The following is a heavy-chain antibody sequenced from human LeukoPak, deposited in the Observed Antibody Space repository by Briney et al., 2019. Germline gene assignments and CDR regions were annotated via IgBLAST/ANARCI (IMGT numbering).Heavy chain of an antibody. Sequence: SVKVSCKASGGTFSSYAISWVRQAPGQGREWMGGIIPIFGTANYAQKFQGRVTITTDESTSTAYMELSSLRSEDTAVYYCATLPVGYYYMDVWGRGTTVTVSS. V-gene: IGHV1-69*05. CDR1: GGTFSSYA. J-gene: IGHJ6*03. CDR3: ATLPVGYYYMDV. D-gene: IGHD1-26*01. CDR2: IIPIFGTA.